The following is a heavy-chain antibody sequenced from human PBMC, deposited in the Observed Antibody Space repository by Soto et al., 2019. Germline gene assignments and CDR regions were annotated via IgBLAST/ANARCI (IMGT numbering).Heavy chain of an antibody. J-gene: IGHJ5*01. D-gene: IGHD3-10*02. CDR1: GGSISSGGYY. Sequence: PSETLSLTCTVSGGSISSGGYYWSWIRQHPGKGLEWIGYIYYSGSTYYNPSLKSRVTISVDTSKNQFSLKLSSVTAADTAVYYCASMIGDPVLSFDSWGQGTLVTVSS. V-gene: IGHV4-31*03. CDR3: ASMIGDPVLSFDS. CDR2: IYYSGST.